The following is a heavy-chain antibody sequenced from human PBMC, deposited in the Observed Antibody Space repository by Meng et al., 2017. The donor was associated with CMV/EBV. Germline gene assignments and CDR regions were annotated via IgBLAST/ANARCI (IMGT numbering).Heavy chain of an antibody. V-gene: IGHV4-39*01. Sequence: SETLSLTCTVSGGSISSSSYYWGWIRQPPGKGLEWIGSIYYSGSTYYNPSLKSRVTISVDTSKNQFSLKLSPVTAADTAVYYCARLARRKFSSIAARDTDYWGQGTLVTVSS. CDR3: ARLARRKFSSIAARDTDY. D-gene: IGHD6-6*01. CDR2: IYYSGST. J-gene: IGHJ4*02. CDR1: GGSISSSSYY.